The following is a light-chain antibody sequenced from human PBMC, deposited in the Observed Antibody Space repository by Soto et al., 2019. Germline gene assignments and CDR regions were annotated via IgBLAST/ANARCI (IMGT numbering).Light chain of an antibody. CDR1: SSDVGGYNY. Sequence: QSVLTQPPSASGSFGQSVTISCTGTSSDVGGYNYVSWYQQHPGKAPKLMIYEVSERPSGVPDRFSGSKSGNTASLTVSGLQADDEADYYSSSYSGTNSHYVFGTGTKVTVL. V-gene: IGLV2-8*01. CDR3: SSYSGTNSHYV. CDR2: EVS. J-gene: IGLJ1*01.